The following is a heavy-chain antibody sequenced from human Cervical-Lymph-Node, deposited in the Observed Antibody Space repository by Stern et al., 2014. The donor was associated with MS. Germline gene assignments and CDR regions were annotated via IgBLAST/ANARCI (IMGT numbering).Heavy chain of an antibody. CDR3: ARDTSSPERSDW. CDR1: GFTVSRDY. J-gene: IGHJ4*02. V-gene: IGHV3-53*01. CDR2: ITHGGST. D-gene: IGHD1-1*01. Sequence: EVQLVESGGGVIQPGGSLRLSCTASGFTVSRDYMTWVRQAPGKGLAWVSLITHGGSTFYTDSVKGRFTISRDDSKNTVYLHMTSLRAEDTAMYYCARDTSSPERSDWWGQGTLVTVSS.